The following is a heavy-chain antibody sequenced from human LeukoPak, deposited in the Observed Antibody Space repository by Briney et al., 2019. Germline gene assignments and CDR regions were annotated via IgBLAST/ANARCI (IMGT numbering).Heavy chain of an antibody. D-gene: IGHD3-10*01. CDR3: ARDLSITMVRGVIKKDYYYYMDV. CDR1: GGTFSSYA. V-gene: IGHV1-69*01. J-gene: IGHJ6*03. Sequence: SVKVSCKASGGTFSSYAISWVRQAPGQGLEWMGGIIPIFGTANYAQKFQGRVTITADESTSTAYMELSSLRSEDTAVYYCARDLSITMVRGVIKKDYYYYMDVWGKGTTVTVSS. CDR2: IIPIFGTA.